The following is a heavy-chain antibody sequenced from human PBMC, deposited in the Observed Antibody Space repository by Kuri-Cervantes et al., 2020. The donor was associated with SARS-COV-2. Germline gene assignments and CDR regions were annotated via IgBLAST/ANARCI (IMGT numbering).Heavy chain of an antibody. V-gene: IGHV1-8*03. D-gene: IGHD3-10*01. CDR1: GYTFTSYD. CDR3: ARNYGSGSYYPNWFDP. CDR2: MNPNSGNT. J-gene: IGHJ5*02. Sequence: ASVKVSCKASGYTFTSYDINWVRQATGQGLEWMGWMNPNSGNTGYAQKFQGRVTITRNTSISTAYMELSSLRSDDTAVYYCARNYGSGSYYPNWFDPWGQGTLVTVSS.